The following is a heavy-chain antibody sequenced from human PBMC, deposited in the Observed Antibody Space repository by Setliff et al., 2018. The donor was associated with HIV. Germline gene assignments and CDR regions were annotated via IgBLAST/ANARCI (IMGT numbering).Heavy chain of an antibody. CDR1: GGSISSGGYY. J-gene: IGHJ1*01. D-gene: IGHD6-19*01. V-gene: IGHV4-31*03. Sequence: PSETLSLTCTVSGGSISSGGYYWSWIRQHPGKGLEWIAYIYYSGITYYNPSLQSRVTISVDTSKNQFSLKVTSVTAADTAVYYCARALGIGSAYFQHWGLGTLVTVSS. CDR2: IYYSGIT. CDR3: ARALGIGSAYFQH.